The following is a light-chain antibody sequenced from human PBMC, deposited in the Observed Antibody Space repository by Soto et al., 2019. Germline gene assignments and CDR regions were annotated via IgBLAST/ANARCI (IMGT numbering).Light chain of an antibody. J-gene: IGKJ2*01. CDR3: QQSYSTPQYT. Sequence: DIQMTQSPSSLSASVGDRVTITCRASQSISSYLNWYQQKPGKAPQLLIYAASSLQSEVPSRFRGSGSGTDCTLTISSLQPEDFATYYCQQSYSTPQYTFGQETKLEIK. CDR1: QSISSY. CDR2: AAS. V-gene: IGKV1-39*01.